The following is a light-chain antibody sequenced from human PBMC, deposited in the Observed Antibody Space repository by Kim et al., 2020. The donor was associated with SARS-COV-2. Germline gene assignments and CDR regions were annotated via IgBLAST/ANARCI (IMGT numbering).Light chain of an antibody. Sequence: LSPGERATLSCRASQSVSSNLAWYHQKPGQAPRLLIYGASTRATGIPVRFSGSGSGTEFTLTISNLQSEDFAVYYCQQYNNWPLTFGGGTKVEIK. J-gene: IGKJ4*01. CDR1: QSVSSN. CDR2: GAS. CDR3: QQYNNWPLT. V-gene: IGKV3-15*01.